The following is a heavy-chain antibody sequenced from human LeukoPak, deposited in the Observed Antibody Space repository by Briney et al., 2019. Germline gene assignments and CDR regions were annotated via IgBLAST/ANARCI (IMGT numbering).Heavy chain of an antibody. J-gene: IGHJ5*02. CDR3: AKDWHILTGRNCFDP. D-gene: IGHD3-9*01. CDR1: GYTFTAYY. Sequence: ASVKVSCKSSGYTFTAYYMHWVRQAPGKGPEWMGWVTSYNGDTNYAQKFHGRVTMTTDTSTSTAYMELRSLRFDDTAIYYCAKDWHILTGRNCFDPWGQGTLVTVSS. CDR2: VTSYNGDT. V-gene: IGHV1-18*04.